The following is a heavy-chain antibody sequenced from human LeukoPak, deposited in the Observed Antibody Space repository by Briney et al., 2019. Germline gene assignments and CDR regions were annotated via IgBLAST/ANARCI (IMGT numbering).Heavy chain of an antibody. Sequence: PGGSLRLSCAASGVTVSSQYMNWVRRAPGKGLEWVSVIYGVDGTSYADSVKGRFTISRDNSKHTVYLQMNSLRAEDTAVYYCASDLIYWGQGTLVTVSS. V-gene: IGHV3-53*05. J-gene: IGHJ4*02. CDR3: ASDLIY. CDR2: IYGVDGT. CDR1: GVTVSSQY.